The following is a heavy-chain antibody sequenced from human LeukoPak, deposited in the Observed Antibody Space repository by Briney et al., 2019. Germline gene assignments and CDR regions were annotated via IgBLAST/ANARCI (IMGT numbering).Heavy chain of an antibody. CDR1: GFTFRSYS. V-gene: IGHV3-48*01. CDR3: AKGPMVRGYDS. J-gene: IGHJ5*01. CDR2: ISGMSSTI. D-gene: IGHD3-10*01. Sequence: GGSLRLSCAASGFTFRSYSMNWVRQAPGKGLEWVSFISGMSSTIYYADSVKGRFTISRDNSKNTLYLQMNSLRAEDAAVYYCAKGPMVRGYDSWGQGTLVTVSS.